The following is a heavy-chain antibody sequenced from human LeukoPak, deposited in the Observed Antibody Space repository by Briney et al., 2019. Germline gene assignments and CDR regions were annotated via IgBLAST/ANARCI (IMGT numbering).Heavy chain of an antibody. CDR1: GYIFSDYY. CDR3: ARPAYYYGAGSWSY. CDR2: INPNSGDT. D-gene: IGHD3-10*01. Sequence: ASVKVSCKASGYIFSDYYIHWVRQAPGQGLEWMGWINPNSGDTNYAQRFQGRVTMTRDTPINTAYMGLSRLTSDDTAVYYCARPAYYYGAGSWSYWGQGSLVTVSS. V-gene: IGHV1-2*02. J-gene: IGHJ4*02.